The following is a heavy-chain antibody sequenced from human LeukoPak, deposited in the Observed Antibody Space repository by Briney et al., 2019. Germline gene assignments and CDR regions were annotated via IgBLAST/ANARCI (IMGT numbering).Heavy chain of an antibody. J-gene: IGHJ5*02. CDR2: INPNSGGT. CDR3: ARASSSFYDFWSGYLFDP. V-gene: IGHV1-2*02. Sequence: ASVKVSCKASGYTFTSYYMHWVRQAPGQGLEWMGWINPNSGGTNYAQKFQGRVTMTRDTSISTAYMELSRLRSDDTAVYYCARASSSFYDFWSGYLFDPWGQGTLVTVSS. D-gene: IGHD3-3*01. CDR1: GYTFTSYY.